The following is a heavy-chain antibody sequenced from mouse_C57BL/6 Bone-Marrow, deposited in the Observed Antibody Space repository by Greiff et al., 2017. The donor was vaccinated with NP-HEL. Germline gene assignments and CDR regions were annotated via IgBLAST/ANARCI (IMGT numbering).Heavy chain of an antibody. Sequence: QVQLQQPGAELVKPGASVKMSCKASGYTFTSYWITWVKQRPGQGLEWIGDIYPGSGSTNYNEKFKSKATLTVDTSSSTAYMQLSSLASEDSAVYYCARGEYDYIYYAMDYWGQGTSVTVSS. V-gene: IGHV1-55*01. CDR3: ARGEYDYIYYAMDY. J-gene: IGHJ4*01. CDR1: GYTFTSYW. CDR2: IYPGSGST. D-gene: IGHD2-4*01.